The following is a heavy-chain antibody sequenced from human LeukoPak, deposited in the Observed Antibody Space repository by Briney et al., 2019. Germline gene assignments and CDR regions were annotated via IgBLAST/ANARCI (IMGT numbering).Heavy chain of an antibody. Sequence: PSETLSLTCTVSGGSISSYYWSWIRQPPGKGLEWIGYIYYSGSTNYNPSLKSRVTISLDTSKNHFSLNLSSVTAADTAVYYCARSDEVGTSNYWGQGTLVTVSS. CDR1: GGSISSYY. CDR3: ARSDEVGTSNY. D-gene: IGHD1-26*01. CDR2: IYYSGST. V-gene: IGHV4-59*08. J-gene: IGHJ4*02.